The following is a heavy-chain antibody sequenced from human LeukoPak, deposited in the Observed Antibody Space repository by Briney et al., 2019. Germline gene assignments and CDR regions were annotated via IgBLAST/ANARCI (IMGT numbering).Heavy chain of an antibody. V-gene: IGHV3-30*18. CDR2: ISYDGSNK. Sequence: GGSLRLSCAASGFTFSSYGMHWVRQAPGKGLEWVAVISYDGSNKYYTDSVKGRFTISRDNSKNTLYLQMNSLRAEDTAVYYCAKDRRRGYSYGSSRGLDDYWGQGTLVTVSS. CDR1: GFTFSSYG. J-gene: IGHJ4*02. D-gene: IGHD5-18*01. CDR3: AKDRRRGYSYGSSRGLDDY.